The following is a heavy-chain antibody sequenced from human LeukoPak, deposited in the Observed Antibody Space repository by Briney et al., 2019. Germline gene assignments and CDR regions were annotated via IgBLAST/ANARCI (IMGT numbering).Heavy chain of an antibody. V-gene: IGHV3-7*01. CDR2: IKQDGSEK. CDR3: ARDCSSTSWFRNYYYYGMDV. D-gene: IGHD2-2*01. Sequence: GGSLRLSCAASGFTFSSYWMSWVRQAPGKGLEWVANIKQDGSEKYYVDSVKGRFTISRDNAKNSLYLQMNSLRAEDTAVYHCARDCSSTSWFRNYYYYGMDVWGQGTTVTVSS. J-gene: IGHJ6*02. CDR1: GFTFSSYW.